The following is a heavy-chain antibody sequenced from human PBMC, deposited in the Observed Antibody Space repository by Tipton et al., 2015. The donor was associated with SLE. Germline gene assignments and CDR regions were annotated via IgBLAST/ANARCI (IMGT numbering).Heavy chain of an antibody. CDR3: ARAWYGDYPIDY. CDR2: ISSSSSYI. J-gene: IGHJ4*02. V-gene: IGHV3-21*03. D-gene: IGHD4-17*01. Sequence: GSLRLSCAASGFTFSSYAMSWVRQAPGKGLEWVSSISSSSSYIYYADSVKGRFTISRDNAKNSLYLQMNSLRAEDTAVYYCARAWYGDYPIDYWGQGTLVTVSS. CDR1: GFTFSSYA.